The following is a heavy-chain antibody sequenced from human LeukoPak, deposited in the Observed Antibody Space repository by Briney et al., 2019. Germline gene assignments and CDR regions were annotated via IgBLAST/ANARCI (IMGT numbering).Heavy chain of an antibody. CDR2: IYHSGST. Sequence: PSQTLSLTCTVSGGSISSGGYYWSWIRQPPGKGLEWIGYIYHSGSTNYNPSLKSRVTISVDKSKNQFSLKLSSVTAADTAVYYCAKPRKGNDCSGGSCYYLIWGQGTMVTVSS. J-gene: IGHJ3*02. CDR3: AKPRKGNDCSGGSCYYLI. D-gene: IGHD2-15*01. V-gene: IGHV4-30-2*01. CDR1: GGSISSGGYY.